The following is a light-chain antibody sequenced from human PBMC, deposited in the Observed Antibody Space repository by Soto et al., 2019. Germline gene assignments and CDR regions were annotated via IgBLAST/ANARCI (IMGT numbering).Light chain of an antibody. CDR3: QQLSSYPLT. Sequence: ILLPQSTYTLSLPPGAGATLSWGASTSGDKSYLAWLKQKPGKAPRLLIYGASTRATGIPARFSGSGSGTEFTLTISSLQSEDFEVYYCQQLSSYPLTFGGGTKVDIK. J-gene: IGKJ4*01. V-gene: IGKV3-15*01. CDR1: TSGDKSY. CDR2: GAS.